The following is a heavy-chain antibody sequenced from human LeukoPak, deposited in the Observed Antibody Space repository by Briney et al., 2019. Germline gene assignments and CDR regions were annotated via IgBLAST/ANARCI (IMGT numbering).Heavy chain of an antibody. CDR1: GGSISSSSYY. Sequence: SETLSLTCTVSGGSISSSSYYWGWIRQPPGKGLEWIGSISYSGTTYYNPSLKRRITISVDTSKNQFSLKLSSVTAADTAVYYCARAEAYCGGDCYLDAFDIWGQGTMVTVSS. J-gene: IGHJ3*02. D-gene: IGHD2-21*01. V-gene: IGHV4-39*07. CDR2: ISYSGTT. CDR3: ARAEAYCGGDCYLDAFDI.